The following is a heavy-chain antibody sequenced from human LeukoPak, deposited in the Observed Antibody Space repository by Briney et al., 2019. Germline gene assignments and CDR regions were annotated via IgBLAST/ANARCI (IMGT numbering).Heavy chain of an antibody. Sequence: GGSLRLSCAASGFTFSNYVMSWVCQAPGKGLEWVSSISGSGGNTYYADSVKGRFTISRDNSKNTLYLQMNSLRAEDTAVYYCAKVPITVTRNFDYWGQGTLVTVSS. J-gene: IGHJ4*02. D-gene: IGHD4-17*01. CDR2: ISGSGGNT. V-gene: IGHV3-23*01. CDR1: GFTFSNYV. CDR3: AKVPITVTRNFDY.